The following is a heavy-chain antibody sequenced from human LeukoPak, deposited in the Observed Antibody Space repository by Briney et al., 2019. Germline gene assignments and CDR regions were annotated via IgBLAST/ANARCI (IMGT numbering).Heavy chain of an antibody. CDR2: IIPIFGTA. CDR1: GGTFSSYA. Sequence: ASVKVSCKASGGTFSSYAISWVRQAPGQGLEWMGGIIPIFGTANYAQKFQGRVTITADESTSTAYMALSSLRSEDTAVYYCARRYSSSWYIFDYWGQGTLVTVSS. CDR3: ARRYSSSWYIFDY. D-gene: IGHD6-13*01. J-gene: IGHJ4*02. V-gene: IGHV1-69*13.